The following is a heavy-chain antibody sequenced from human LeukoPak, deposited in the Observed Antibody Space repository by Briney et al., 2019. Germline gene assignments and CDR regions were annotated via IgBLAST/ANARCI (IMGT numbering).Heavy chain of an antibody. CDR3: ARERRSSGYYYGMDV. CDR1: GGSISNYY. D-gene: IGHD6-25*01. CDR2: IYTSGSP. Sequence: PSETLSLTCTVSGGSISNYYWSWIRQPAGKGLEWIGRIYTSGSPNYNPSLKSRVTMSVDTSKNQFSLKLTSVTAADTAVYYCARERRSSGYYYGMDVWGQGTTVTVSS. J-gene: IGHJ6*02. V-gene: IGHV4-4*07.